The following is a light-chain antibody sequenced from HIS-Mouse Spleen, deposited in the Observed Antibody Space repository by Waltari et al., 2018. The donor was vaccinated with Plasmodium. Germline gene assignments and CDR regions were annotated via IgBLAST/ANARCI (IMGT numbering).Light chain of an antibody. Sequence: SYELTQPPSVSVSPGQTASITCSGDKLGDKYACWYQQKPGQSPVLVLYQDSKRPSGIPERFSGANCGNTATLTISGTQAMEEADYYCQAWDSSTVVFGGGTELTVL. V-gene: IGLV3-1*01. CDR1: KLGDKY. CDR3: QAWDSSTVV. CDR2: QDS. J-gene: IGLJ2*01.